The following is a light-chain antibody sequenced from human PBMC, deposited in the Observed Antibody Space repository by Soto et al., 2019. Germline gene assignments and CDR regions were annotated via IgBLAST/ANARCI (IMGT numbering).Light chain of an antibody. V-gene: IGLV2-11*01. CDR2: DVS. CDR1: RSDVGGYNF. J-gene: IGLJ3*02. Sequence: QSALTQPRSVSGSPGQSVTISCTGTRSDVGGYNFVSWHQQHPGKAPKLMIYDVSKRPSGVPDRFSGSKSGNTASLTISGLQAEDEADYHCCSYAGSYTWVFGGGTKVTVL. CDR3: CSYAGSYTWV.